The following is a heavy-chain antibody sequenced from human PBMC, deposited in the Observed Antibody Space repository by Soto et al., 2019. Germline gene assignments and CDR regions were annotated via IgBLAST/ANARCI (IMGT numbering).Heavy chain of an antibody. J-gene: IGHJ6*02. CDR2: IIPLFRTP. D-gene: IGHD3-3*02. V-gene: IGHV1-69*12. Sequence: QVQLVQSGAEMKEPGSSVKVSCKTSGGTFSSSAISWLRQAPGQGLEWMGGIIPLFRTPDYAQKFQGRVTIAAEESTSSACMELRSLRSEDTSVYYGARDNDRLALGGNYYYILAVWGQGTRITVSS. CDR3: ARDNDRLALGGNYYYILAV. CDR1: GGTFSSSA.